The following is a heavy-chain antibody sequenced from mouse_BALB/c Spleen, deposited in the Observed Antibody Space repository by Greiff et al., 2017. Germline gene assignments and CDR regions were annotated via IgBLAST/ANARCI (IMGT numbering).Heavy chain of an antibody. J-gene: IGHJ2*01. CDR1: GFTFTDYY. Sequence: DVKLVESGGGLVQPGGSLRLSCATSGFTFTDYYMSWVSQPPGKALEWLGVIRNNANGYTTEYSASVKGRFTISRDTSQSILYLQMDTLRAEDSATSYCARAAFDYWGQGTTLTVSS. V-gene: IGHV7-3*02. CDR2: IRNNANGYTT. CDR3: ARAAFDY.